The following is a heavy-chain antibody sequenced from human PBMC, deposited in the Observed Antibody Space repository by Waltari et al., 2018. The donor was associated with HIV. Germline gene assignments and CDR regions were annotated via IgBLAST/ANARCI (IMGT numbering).Heavy chain of an antibody. CDR2: IIPIFGTA. CDR3: ARGEGYGSGSYHYYYGMDV. V-gene: IGHV1-69*01. D-gene: IGHD3-10*01. J-gene: IGHJ6*02. CDR1: GGTFSSYA. Sequence: QVQLVQSGAEVKKPGSSVKVSCKASGGTFSSYAISWVRQAPGQGLEWMGGIIPIFGTANYAQKVQGRVTITADESTSTAYMELSSLRSEDTAVYYCARGEGYGSGSYHYYYGMDVWGQGTTVTVSS.